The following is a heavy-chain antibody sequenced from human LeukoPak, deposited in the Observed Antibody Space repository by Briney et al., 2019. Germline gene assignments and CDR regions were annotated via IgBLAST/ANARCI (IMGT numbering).Heavy chain of an antibody. Sequence: GGSLRLSCAASGFTFSDYYMSWIRQSPGKGLEWISYMSSRSGIIYYGGSVKGRFTISRDNAKNSLYLQMNSLRPDDTAVYYCAGGVLEAQGWLQWMGTVYSMDVWGQGTPVTVSS. V-gene: IGHV3-11*01. CDR2: MSSRSGII. CDR3: AGGVLEAQGWLQWMGTVYSMDV. D-gene: IGHD5-24*01. J-gene: IGHJ6*02. CDR1: GFTFSDYY.